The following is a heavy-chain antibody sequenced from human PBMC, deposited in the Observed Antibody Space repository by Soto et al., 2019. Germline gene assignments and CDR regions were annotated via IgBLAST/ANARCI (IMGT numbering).Heavy chain of an antibody. CDR2: ISGTDDYT. Sequence: PGGSLRLSCAASGFTFSSYAMSWVRQAPGEGVEWVSSISGTDDYTYYADSVKGRFTISRDNARNTLYLQMNSLRAEDTAVYYCARRSWNDGAYYWGQGTLVTVSS. V-gene: IGHV3-23*01. J-gene: IGHJ4*02. CDR1: GFTFSSYA. D-gene: IGHD1-1*01. CDR3: ARRSWNDGAYY.